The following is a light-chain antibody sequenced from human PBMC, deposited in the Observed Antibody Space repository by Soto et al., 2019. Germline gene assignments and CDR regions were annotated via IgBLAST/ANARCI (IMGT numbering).Light chain of an antibody. J-gene: IGKJ1*01. CDR3: QQYRDSLVT. CDR2: GAS. V-gene: IGKV3-20*01. Sequence: EIVLTQSPGTLSLSPGERATLSCRASQSVISTYLAWYQQKPGQAPRLLIYGASSRATGIPDRFSGSGSGTDFTLTISRLEPEDFAVYYCQQYRDSLVTFGQGTKVEIK. CDR1: QSVISTY.